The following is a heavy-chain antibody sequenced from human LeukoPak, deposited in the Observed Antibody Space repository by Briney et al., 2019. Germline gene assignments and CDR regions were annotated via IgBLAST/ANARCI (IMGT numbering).Heavy chain of an antibody. CDR3: AKDLSSGSRRAY. V-gene: IGHV3-11*04. J-gene: IGHJ4*02. Sequence: PGGSLRLSCAASGFTFSDYNMRWIRQAPGKGLEWVSSISRSGSTKYYADSVKGRFTISRDNAKNSLYLQMNSLRAEDTGVYYCAKDLSSGSRRAYWGQGTLVTVSS. D-gene: IGHD6-19*01. CDR1: GFTFSDYN. CDR2: ISRSGSTK.